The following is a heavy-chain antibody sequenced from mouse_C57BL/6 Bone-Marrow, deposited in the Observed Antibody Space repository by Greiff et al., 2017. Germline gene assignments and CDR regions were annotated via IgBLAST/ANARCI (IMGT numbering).Heavy chain of an antibody. CDR3: TRDTGFLRADY. J-gene: IGHJ2*01. D-gene: IGHD3-1*01. CDR2: ISSGGDYI. Sequence: EVMLVESGEGLVKPGGSLKLSCAASGFTFSSYAMSWVRQTPEKRLEWVAYISSGGDYIYYADTVKGRFTISRDNARNTLYLQMSSLKSEDTAMYYCTRDTGFLRADYWGQGTTLTVSS. CDR1: GFTFSSYA. V-gene: IGHV5-9-1*02.